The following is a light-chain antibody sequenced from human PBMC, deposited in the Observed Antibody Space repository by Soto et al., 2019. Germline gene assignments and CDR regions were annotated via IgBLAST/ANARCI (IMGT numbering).Light chain of an antibody. CDR3: QQYNSYPLT. CDR2: KAS. J-gene: IGKJ4*01. V-gene: IGKV1-5*03. Sequence: DIQMTQSPSTLSASVGDRVTITCRASQSIISGLAWYQQKPGKAPKLLIYKASSLESGVPSRFSGSGSGTEFTLSISSLQPDDFATYYCQQYNSYPLTFGGGTKVEIK. CDR1: QSIISG.